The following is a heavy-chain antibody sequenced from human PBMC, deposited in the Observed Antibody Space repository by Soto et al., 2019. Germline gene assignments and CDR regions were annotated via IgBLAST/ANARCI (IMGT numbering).Heavy chain of an antibody. CDR1: GASISRSSDS. J-gene: IGHJ5*02. D-gene: IGHD2-15*01. CDR3: ATRQGGSYNWFDP. V-gene: IGHV4-39*01. Sequence: ETLSPTGTVSGASISRSSDSWAWIREPPGKGLEWIGTLYYSGNTYYNPSLKSRVTISVDTSKNQFSLKLSSVTAADTAVYYCATRQGGSYNWFDPWGQGTLVTVSS. CDR2: LYYSGNT.